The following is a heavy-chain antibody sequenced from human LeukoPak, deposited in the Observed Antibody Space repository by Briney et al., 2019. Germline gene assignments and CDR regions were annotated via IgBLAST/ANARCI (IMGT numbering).Heavy chain of an antibody. Sequence: PGGSLRLSCAASGFTFSSYSMNWVRQAPGKGLGWVSYISSSSSTIYYADSVKGRFTISRDNAKNSLYLQMNSLRVEDTAIYYCARDPRTVRIWGQGTLVTVSS. D-gene: IGHD1-1*01. CDR1: GFTFSSYS. J-gene: IGHJ4*02. V-gene: IGHV3-48*01. CDR2: ISSSSSTI. CDR3: ARDPRTVRI.